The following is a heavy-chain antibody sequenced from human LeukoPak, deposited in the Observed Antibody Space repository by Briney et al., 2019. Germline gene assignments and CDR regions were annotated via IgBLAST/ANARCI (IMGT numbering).Heavy chain of an antibody. D-gene: IGHD4-11*01. J-gene: IGHJ4*02. CDR1: GFTFSSYG. Sequence: GGSLRLSCAASGFTFSSYGMHWVRQAPGKGLEWVAVISYDGSNKYYADSVKGRFTISRDNSKNTLYPQMNSLRAEDTAVYYCAKDMTTVTASDYWGQGTLVTVSS. V-gene: IGHV3-30*18. CDR2: ISYDGSNK. CDR3: AKDMTTVTASDY.